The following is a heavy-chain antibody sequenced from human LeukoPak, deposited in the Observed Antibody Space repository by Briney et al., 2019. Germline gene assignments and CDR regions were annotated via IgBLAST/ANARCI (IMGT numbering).Heavy chain of an antibody. J-gene: IGHJ4*02. CDR1: GGSISSSSYY. D-gene: IGHD4-23*01. V-gene: IGHV4-39*07. Sequence: SETLSLTCTVSGGSISSSSYYWGWIRQPPGKGLEWIGSIYYSGSTYYNPSLKSRVTISVDTSKNQFSLKLSSVTAADTAVYYCARRTPSRGGYIDYWGQGTLVTVSS. CDR2: IYYSGST. CDR3: ARRTPSRGGYIDY.